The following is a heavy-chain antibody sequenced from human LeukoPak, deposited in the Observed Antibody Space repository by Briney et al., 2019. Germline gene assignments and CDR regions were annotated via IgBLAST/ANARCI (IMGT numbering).Heavy chain of an antibody. CDR2: ISTDGDS. J-gene: IGHJ4*02. V-gene: IGHV3-66*01. D-gene: IGHD3-16*01. Sequence: GGSLRVSCAGSGFTVSDNYMGWARQAPGRGLEWVSVISTDGDSYYAESLKDRFIISRDNSKNSLSLDMDTLRVEDTAVYYCSLLSAGAYAFWGQGALVTVAS. CDR3: SLLSAGAYAF. CDR1: GFTVSDNY.